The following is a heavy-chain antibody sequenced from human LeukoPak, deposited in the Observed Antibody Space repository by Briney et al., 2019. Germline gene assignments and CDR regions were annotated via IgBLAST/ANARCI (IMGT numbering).Heavy chain of an antibody. Sequence: SVKVSCKASGGTFSSYAISWVRQAPGQGLEWMGGIIPIFGTANYAQKFQGRVTITADESTSTAYMELSSLRSEDTAVYYCAREAELWFGSGIDYWGQGTLVTVSS. J-gene: IGHJ4*02. D-gene: IGHD3-10*01. CDR3: AREAELWFGSGIDY. V-gene: IGHV1-69*01. CDR2: IIPIFGTA. CDR1: GGTFSSYA.